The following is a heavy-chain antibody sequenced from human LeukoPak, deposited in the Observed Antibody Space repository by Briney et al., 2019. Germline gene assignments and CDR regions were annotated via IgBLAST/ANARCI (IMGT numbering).Heavy chain of an antibody. CDR1: GGSISSSNW. CDR2: IYHSGST. D-gene: IGHD3-10*01. J-gene: IGHJ4*02. Sequence: SETLSLTCAVSGGSISSSNWWNWVRQPPGKGLEWIGEIYHSGSTNYNPSLKSRVTISVDKSKNQFSLKLSSVTAADTAVYYCARSEYYGSGSYHFDYWGQGTLVTVSS. V-gene: IGHV4-4*02. CDR3: ARSEYYGSGSYHFDY.